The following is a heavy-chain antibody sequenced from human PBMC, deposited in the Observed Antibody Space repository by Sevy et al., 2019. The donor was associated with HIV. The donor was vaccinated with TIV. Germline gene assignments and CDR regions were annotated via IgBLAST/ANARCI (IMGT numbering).Heavy chain of an antibody. CDR2: LYYSGST. CDR1: GGSISSYY. Sequence: SETLSLTCTVSGGSISSYYWNWIRQPPGKGLEWIGYLYYSGSTNYNPSLKSRVTISVDTSKNQFSLKLSSVTAADTAIYYCARAGHLVRGVPNGYYFDYWGQGTLVTVSS. J-gene: IGHJ4*02. D-gene: IGHD3-10*01. V-gene: IGHV4-59*01. CDR3: ARAGHLVRGVPNGYYFDY.